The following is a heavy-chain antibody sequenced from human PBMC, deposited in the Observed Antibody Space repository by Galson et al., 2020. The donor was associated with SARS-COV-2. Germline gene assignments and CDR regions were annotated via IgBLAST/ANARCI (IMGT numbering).Heavy chain of an antibody. CDR2: IYYSGST. CDR1: GASFTSYF. V-gene: IGHV4-59*01. D-gene: IGHD3-16*01. Sequence: ETSETLSLTCTVSGASFTSYFWGWIRQPPGKGLEWIGNIYYSGSTTYNPSLKSRVTLSVDRSSNQFSLKVTSVTAADTAVYYCVRDGGSVDTFDGLNTPDAFDTWGQGTMVIVSS. CDR3: VRDGGSVDTFDGLNTPDAFDT. J-gene: IGHJ3*02.